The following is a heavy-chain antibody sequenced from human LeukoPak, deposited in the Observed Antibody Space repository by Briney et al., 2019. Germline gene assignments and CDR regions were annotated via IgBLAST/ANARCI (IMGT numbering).Heavy chain of an antibody. V-gene: IGHV3-23*01. CDR1: GFTFSSYG. CDR3: AKSPKYSGYDLGWRQYYYYYMDV. D-gene: IGHD5-12*01. Sequence: PGGSLRLSCAASGFTFSSYGMSWVRQAPGKWLEWVSAISGSGGSTYYADSVKGRFTISRDNSKNTLYLQMNSLRAEDTAVYYCAKSPKYSGYDLGWRQYYYYYMDVWGKGTTVTISS. CDR2: ISGSGGST. J-gene: IGHJ6*03.